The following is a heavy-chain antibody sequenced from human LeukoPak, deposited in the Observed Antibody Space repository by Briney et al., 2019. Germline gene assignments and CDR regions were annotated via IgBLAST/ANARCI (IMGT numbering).Heavy chain of an antibody. J-gene: IGHJ5*02. CDR1: GGSISSSSYY. D-gene: IGHD3-10*01. CDR3: ASLLWFGELSPVNWFDP. V-gene: IGHV4-39*01. Sequence: SETLSLTCTASGGSISSSSYYWGWIRQPPGKGLEWIGSIYYSGSTYYNPSLKSRVTISVDTSKNQFSLKLSSVTAADTAVYYCASLLWFGELSPVNWFDPWGQGTLVTVSS. CDR2: IYYSGST.